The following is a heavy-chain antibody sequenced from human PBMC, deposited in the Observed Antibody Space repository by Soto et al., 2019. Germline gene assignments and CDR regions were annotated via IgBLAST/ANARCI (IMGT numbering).Heavy chain of an antibody. CDR1: GFTFSSYA. Sequence: EVQLLESGGGLVQPGGSLRLSCAASGFTFSSYAMSWVRQAPGKGLEWVSAISGSGGSTYYADSVKGRFTISRDNSKNTLYLQTNSLRAEDTAVYYCAKDPRGIVVVPAATPLTWFDPWGQGTLVTVSS. CDR3: AKDPRGIVVVPAATPLTWFDP. CDR2: ISGSGGST. J-gene: IGHJ5*02. D-gene: IGHD2-2*01. V-gene: IGHV3-23*01.